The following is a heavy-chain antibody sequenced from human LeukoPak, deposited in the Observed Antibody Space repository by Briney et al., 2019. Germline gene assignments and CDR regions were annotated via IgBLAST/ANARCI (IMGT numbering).Heavy chain of an antibody. V-gene: IGHV3-23*01. CDR3: AREMAVNLEMATIRDAFDI. J-gene: IGHJ3*02. CDR1: GFTFSSYA. Sequence: GGSLRLSCEASGFTFSSYAMSWVRQAPGKGLEWVSAISDGGGSTYYADSVKGRFTISRDNAKNSLYLQMNSLRVEDTAVYYCAREMAVNLEMATIRDAFDIWGQGTMVTVSS. D-gene: IGHD5-24*01. CDR2: ISDGGGST.